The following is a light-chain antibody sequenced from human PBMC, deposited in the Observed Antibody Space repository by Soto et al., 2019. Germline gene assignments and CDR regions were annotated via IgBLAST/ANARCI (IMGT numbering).Light chain of an antibody. CDR3: QQYNTYPWT. CDR2: DVS. J-gene: IGKJ1*01. CDR1: ESISSW. V-gene: IGKV1-5*01. Sequence: IHMTRSHSTLSPSIVYRLTINSPSSESISSWLAWYQQKPGKAPKLLIYDVSSLESGVPSRFSGSGSGTEFTLTISSLQPDDFATYYCQQYNTYPWTFGQGTKVDI.